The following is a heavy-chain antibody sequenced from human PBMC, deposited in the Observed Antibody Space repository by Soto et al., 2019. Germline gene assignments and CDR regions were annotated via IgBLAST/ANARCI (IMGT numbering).Heavy chain of an antibody. CDR1: GFTFSSYS. Sequence: PGGSLRLSCAASGFTFSSYSMNWVRQAPGKGLEWVSSISSSSSYIYYADSVKGRFTISRDNAKNSLYLQMNSLRAEDTAVYYCAGGVAAYLPPYWGQGTLVTVSS. D-gene: IGHD2-15*01. CDR2: ISSSSSYI. V-gene: IGHV3-21*01. CDR3: AGGVAAYLPPY. J-gene: IGHJ4*02.